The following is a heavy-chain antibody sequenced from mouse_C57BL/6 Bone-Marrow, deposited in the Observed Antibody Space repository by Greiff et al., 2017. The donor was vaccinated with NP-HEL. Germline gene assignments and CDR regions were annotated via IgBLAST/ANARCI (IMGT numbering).Heavy chain of an antibody. V-gene: IGHV1-74*01. J-gene: IGHJ2*01. Sequence: QVHVKQPGAELVKPGASVKVSCKASGYTFTSYWMHWVKQRPGQGLEWIGRIHPSDSDTNYNQKFKGKATLTVDKSSSTAYMQLSSLTSEDSAVYYCAIRAGSGLFDYWGQGTTLTVSS. D-gene: IGHD3-2*02. CDR3: AIRAGSGLFDY. CDR1: GYTFTSYW. CDR2: IHPSDSDT.